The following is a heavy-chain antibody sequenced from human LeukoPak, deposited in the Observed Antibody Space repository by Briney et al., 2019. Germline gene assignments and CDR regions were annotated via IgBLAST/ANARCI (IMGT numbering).Heavy chain of an antibody. CDR3: ARETLYYFDY. CDR2: IWYDGGNK. V-gene: IGHV3-33*01. J-gene: IGHJ4*03. Sequence: PGGSLRLSCAASGFTFSNYGMHWVRQAPGKGLEWVAVIWYDGGNKWYADSVKGRFTISRDNSKNTLYLQMNSLRAEDTAAYYCARETLYYFDYWGQGTMVTVSS. CDR1: GFTFSNYG.